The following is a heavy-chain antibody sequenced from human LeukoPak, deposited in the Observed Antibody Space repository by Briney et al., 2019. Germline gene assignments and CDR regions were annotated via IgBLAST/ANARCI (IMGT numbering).Heavy chain of an antibody. CDR1: GGSFSGYY. V-gene: IGHV4-34*01. D-gene: IGHD3-22*01. J-gene: IGHJ4*02. CDR3: AREVPPRDYYDSSGYYFDY. Sequence: SETLSLTCAVYGGSFSGYYWSWIRQPPGKGLEWIGEINHSGSTNYNPSLKSRVTISVDTSKNQFSLKLSSVTAADTAVYYCAREVPPRDYYDSSGYYFDYWGQGTLVTVSS. CDR2: INHSGST.